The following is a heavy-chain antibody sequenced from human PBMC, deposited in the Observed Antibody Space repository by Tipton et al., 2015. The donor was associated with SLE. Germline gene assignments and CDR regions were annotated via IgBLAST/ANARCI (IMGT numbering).Heavy chain of an antibody. CDR1: GGSISSSSYY. D-gene: IGHD3-16*01. Sequence: TLSLTCTVSGGSISSSSYYWSWIRQPPGKGLEWIGYIYYIGSTNYNPSLKSRVTISVDTSKNQFSLKLSSVTAADTAVYYCAREGRRDFGAPGAFDIWGQGTMVTVSS. CDR2: IYYIGST. V-gene: IGHV4-61*01. CDR3: AREGRRDFGAPGAFDI. J-gene: IGHJ3*02.